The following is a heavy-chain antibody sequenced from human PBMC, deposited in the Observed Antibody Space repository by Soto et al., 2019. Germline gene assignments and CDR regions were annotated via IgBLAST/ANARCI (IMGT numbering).Heavy chain of an antibody. J-gene: IGHJ3*02. CDR2: IYYSGST. CDR3: ARDQGYCTNGVCYLGLAFDI. CDR1: GGSISSGGYY. D-gene: IGHD2-8*01. V-gene: IGHV4-31*03. Sequence: QVQLQESGPGLVKPSQTLSLTCTVSGGSISSGGYYWSWIRQHPGKGLEWIGYIYYSGSTYYNPSLKRRVTISVDTSKNQFSLKLSSVTAADTAVYYCARDQGYCTNGVCYLGLAFDIWGQGTMVTVSS.